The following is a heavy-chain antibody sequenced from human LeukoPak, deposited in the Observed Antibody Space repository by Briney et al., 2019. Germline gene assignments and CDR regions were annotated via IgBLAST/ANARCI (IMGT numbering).Heavy chain of an antibody. CDR2: IYHSGST. CDR1: GYFISNGYY. CDR3: ARDHHDSSGYWADS. D-gene: IGHD3-22*01. J-gene: IGHJ4*02. V-gene: IGHV4-38-2*02. Sequence: SETLSLTCTVSGYFISNGYYWGWIRQPPGKGLEWIGSIYHSGSTYYNPSLKSRVTISVDTSKNQFSLRLSSVTAADTAVYYCARDHHDSSGYWADSWGQGTLVTVSS.